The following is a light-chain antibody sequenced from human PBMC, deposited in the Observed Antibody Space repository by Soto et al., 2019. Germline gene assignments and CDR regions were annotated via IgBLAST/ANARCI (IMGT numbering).Light chain of an antibody. CDR1: QSISDY. Sequence: DIQMTQSPFSLSASLGDRVTITGRASQSISDYLNWYQQKPGKAPKLLIFAASSLQVGVPSRFSGSGSGTDFTRTISSLEHEDFATYFCQQSHSAPFTCGPGTTVDI. CDR3: QQSHSAPFT. V-gene: IGKV1-39*01. J-gene: IGKJ3*01. CDR2: AAS.